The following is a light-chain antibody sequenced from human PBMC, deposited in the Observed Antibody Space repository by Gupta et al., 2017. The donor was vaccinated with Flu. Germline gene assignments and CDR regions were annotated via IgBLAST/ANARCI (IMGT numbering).Light chain of an antibody. J-gene: IGKJ1*01. Sequence: DTLSLSPGERATLSCRASQSVRSGYLAWYQQKPGQPPRLVIYGVSYRATGMPDRFSGSGSATDFTLTISRLDPEDFGVYFCQQYGSSVPTFGQGTTVEV. CDR1: QSVRSGY. CDR3: QQYGSSVPT. CDR2: GVS. V-gene: IGKV3-20*01.